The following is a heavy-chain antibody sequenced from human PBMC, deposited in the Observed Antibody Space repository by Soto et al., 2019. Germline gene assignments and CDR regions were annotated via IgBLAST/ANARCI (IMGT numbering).Heavy chain of an antibody. CDR3: ATNGVALLDY. D-gene: IGHD2-15*01. V-gene: IGHV3-20*04. CDR2: INWDGGST. Sequence: EVQLVESGGGVIRPGGSLRLSCAASGFTFGDYGMSWVRQAPGTGLEWVSSINWDGGSTGYADSGKGRFTISRDNAKNSLYLQMNSLRAEDTALYYCATNGVALLDYWGQGVLVTVSS. CDR1: GFTFGDYG. J-gene: IGHJ4*02.